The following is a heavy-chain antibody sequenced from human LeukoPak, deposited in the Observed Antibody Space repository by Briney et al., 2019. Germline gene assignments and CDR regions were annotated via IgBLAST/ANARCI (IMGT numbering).Heavy chain of an antibody. CDR1: GGSFSGYY. CDR3: ARGGGRSDY. CDR2: INHSGST. V-gene: IGHV4-34*01. D-gene: IGHD1-26*01. J-gene: IGHJ4*02. Sequence: SETLSLTCAVYGGSFSGYYWSWIRQPPGKGLEWIGEINHSGSTNYNLSLKSRVTISVDTSKNQFSLKLSSVTAADTAVYYCARGGGRSDYWGQGTLVTVSS.